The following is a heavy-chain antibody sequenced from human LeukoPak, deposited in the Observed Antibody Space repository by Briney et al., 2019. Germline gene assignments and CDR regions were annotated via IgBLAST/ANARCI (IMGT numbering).Heavy chain of an antibody. CDR1: GGSISSSSYY. CDR3: ARLSPASGSSSVGDY. J-gene: IGHJ4*02. Sequence: SEALSLTCTVPGGSISSSSYYWGWIRQPPGKGLEWIGSIYYSGSTYYNPSLKSRVTISVDTSKNQFSLKLSSVTAADTAVYYCARLSPASGSSSVGDYWGQGTLVTVSS. D-gene: IGHD1-26*01. CDR2: IYYSGST. V-gene: IGHV4-39*01.